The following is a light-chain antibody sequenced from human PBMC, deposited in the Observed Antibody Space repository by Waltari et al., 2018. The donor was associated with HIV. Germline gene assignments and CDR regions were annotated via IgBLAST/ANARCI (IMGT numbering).Light chain of an antibody. CDR1: SGSIASNY. CDR2: EDN. V-gene: IGLV6-57*01. Sequence: NFMLTQPHSVSESPGKTVTISCTRSSGSIASNYVQWFQQLPGSSPTTVIFEDNRRPSVVHERFSGSIEMSANSAALTISGLKTDDEADYYSQAFDSSSVVFGGGTKLTVL. J-gene: IGLJ3*02. CDR3: QAFDSSSVV.